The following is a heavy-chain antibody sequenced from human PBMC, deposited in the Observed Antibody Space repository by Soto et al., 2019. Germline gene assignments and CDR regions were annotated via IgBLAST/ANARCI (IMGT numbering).Heavy chain of an antibody. Sequence: QVQLVESGGGVVQPGRSLRLSCAASGFTFSSYAMHWVRQAPGKGLEWVAVISYDGSNKYYADSVKGRFTISRDNSKNTLYLQMNSLRAEGTAVYYCARDIDSSGYSDAFDIWGQGTMVTVSS. J-gene: IGHJ3*02. CDR3: ARDIDSSGYSDAFDI. D-gene: IGHD3-22*01. CDR2: ISYDGSNK. V-gene: IGHV3-30-3*01. CDR1: GFTFSSYA.